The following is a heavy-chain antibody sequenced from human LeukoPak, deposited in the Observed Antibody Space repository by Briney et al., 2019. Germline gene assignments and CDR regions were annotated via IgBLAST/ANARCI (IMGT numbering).Heavy chain of an antibody. J-gene: IGHJ4*02. D-gene: IGHD1-26*01. Sequence: GGSLRLSCVASGFTLTSYWMHWVRLPPGKGLVWVSRIKSDGSSTSYADFVKGRFTISRDNAKNTLYLQMNSLRVEDTAVYYCARDGLVGPFSYWGQGTLVTVSS. V-gene: IGHV3-74*01. CDR3: ARDGLVGPFSY. CDR2: IKSDGSST. CDR1: GFTLTSYW.